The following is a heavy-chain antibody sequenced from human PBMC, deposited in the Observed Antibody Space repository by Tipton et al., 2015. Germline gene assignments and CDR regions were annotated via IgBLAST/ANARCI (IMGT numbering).Heavy chain of an antibody. Sequence: GLVKPSETLSLTCAVYGGSFSGYSWSWIRQPPGKGLEWIGEINHSGRTNYNPSLKSRVITSVDTSKNQFSLTLNSVAAADTAVYYCARDLEHGMDVWGHGTTVTVSS. CDR3: ARDLEHGMDV. D-gene: IGHD5-24*01. J-gene: IGHJ6*02. CDR2: INHSGRT. CDR1: GGSFSGYS. V-gene: IGHV4-34*01.